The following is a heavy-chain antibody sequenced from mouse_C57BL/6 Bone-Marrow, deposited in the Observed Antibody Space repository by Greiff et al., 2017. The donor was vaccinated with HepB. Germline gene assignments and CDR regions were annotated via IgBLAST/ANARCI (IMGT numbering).Heavy chain of an antibody. J-gene: IGHJ1*03. CDR1: GYTFTSYW. D-gene: IGHD1-1*01. CDR2: IDPSDSYT. Sequence: QVQLQQPGAELVMPGASVKLSCKASGYTFTSYWMHWVKQRPGQGLEWIGEIDPSDSYTNYNQKFKGKSTLTVDKSSSTAYMQLSSLTSEDSAVYYCANSLGLPTVVADWYFDVWGTGTTVTVSS. CDR3: ANSLGLPTVVADWYFDV. V-gene: IGHV1-69*01.